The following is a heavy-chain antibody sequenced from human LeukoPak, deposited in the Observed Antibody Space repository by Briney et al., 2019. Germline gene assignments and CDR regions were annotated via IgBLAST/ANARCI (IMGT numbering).Heavy chain of an antibody. D-gene: IGHD6-13*01. CDR2: ISSSGSTI. V-gene: IGHV3-11*01. J-gene: IGHJ6*02. CDR1: GFTFSDYY. CDR3: AKIGSSSSWYYRSGSAYGMDV. Sequence: PGGSLRLSCAASGFTFSDYYMSWIRQAPGKGLEWVSYISSSGSTIYYADSVKGRFTISRDNAKNSLYLQMNSLRAEDTAVYYCAKIGSSSSWYYRSGSAYGMDVWGQGTTVTVSS.